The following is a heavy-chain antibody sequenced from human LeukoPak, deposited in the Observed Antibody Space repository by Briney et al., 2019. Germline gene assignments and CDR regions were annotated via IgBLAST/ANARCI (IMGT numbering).Heavy chain of an antibody. CDR2: ISAYNGNT. CDR1: GYTFTSYG. Sequence: ASVKVSCKASGYTFTSYGISWVRQAPGQGLEWMGWISAYNGNTNYAQKLQGRVTITRNTSISTAYMELSSLRSEDTAVYYCARAFYDFWSGYFQSYMDVWGKGTTVTVSS. J-gene: IGHJ6*03. CDR3: ARAFYDFWSGYFQSYMDV. V-gene: IGHV1-18*01. D-gene: IGHD3-3*01.